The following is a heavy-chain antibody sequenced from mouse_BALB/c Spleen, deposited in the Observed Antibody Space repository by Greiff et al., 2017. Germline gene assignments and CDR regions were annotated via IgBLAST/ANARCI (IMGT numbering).Heavy chain of an antibody. V-gene: IGHV5-12-2*01. CDR1: GFTFSSYT. J-gene: IGHJ3*01. CDR3: ARPGGKAWFAY. Sequence: EVQGVESGGGLVQPGGSLKLSCAASGFTFSSYTMSWVRQTPEKRLEWVAYISNGGGSTYYPDTVKGRFTISRDNAKNTLYLQMSSLKSEDTAMYYCARPGGKAWFAYWGQGTLVTVSA. CDR2: ISNGGGST. D-gene: IGHD1-1*02.